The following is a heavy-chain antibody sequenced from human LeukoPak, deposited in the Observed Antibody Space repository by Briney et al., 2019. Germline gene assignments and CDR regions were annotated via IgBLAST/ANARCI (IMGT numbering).Heavy chain of an antibody. CDR3: PRGSGYSGRNDY. CDR1: GGTFSSYA. V-gene: IGHV1-69*05. J-gene: IGHJ4*02. CDR2: IIPIFGTA. Sequence: SSVKVSCKASGGTFSSYAISWVRQAPGQGLEWMGGIIPIFGTANYAQKFQGRVTITTDESTSTAYMELSSLRSEDTAVYYCPRGSGYSGRNDYWGQGTLVTVSS. D-gene: IGHD5-12*01.